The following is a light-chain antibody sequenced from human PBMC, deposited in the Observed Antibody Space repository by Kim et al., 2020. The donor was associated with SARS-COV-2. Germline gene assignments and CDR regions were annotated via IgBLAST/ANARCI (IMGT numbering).Light chain of an antibody. J-gene: IGKJ1*01. Sequence: ADVGDRVTITCRASQTISRYVNWYQQKPGKAPKLLIFAASSLQSGVSSRFSGSGSGTDFILTITSLQPEDSATYYCQQSYTTPRTFGQGTKVDIK. CDR2: AAS. CDR3: QQSYTTPRT. CDR1: QTISRY. V-gene: IGKV1-39*01.